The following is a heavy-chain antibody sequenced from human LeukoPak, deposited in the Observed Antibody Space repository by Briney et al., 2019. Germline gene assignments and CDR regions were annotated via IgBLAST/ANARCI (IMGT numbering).Heavy chain of an antibody. CDR2: IRYDGRNK. CDR1: GFTFSSHG. D-gene: IGHD4-17*01. CDR3: AKEIWPTVTTPGHTHFDY. Sequence: GGTLRLSCGASGFTFSSHGMNWVRQAPGKGLEWVAFIRYDGRNKYYADSVKGRFTISRDNSKNTLCLQMNSLRAEDTAVYYCAKEIWPTVTTPGHTHFDYWGQGTLVTVSS. V-gene: IGHV3-30*02. J-gene: IGHJ4*02.